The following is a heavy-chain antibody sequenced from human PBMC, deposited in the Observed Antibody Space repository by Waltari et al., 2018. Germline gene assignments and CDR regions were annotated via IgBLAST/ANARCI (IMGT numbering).Heavy chain of an antibody. D-gene: IGHD6-19*01. Sequence: QVQLVESGGGVVQPGRSLRLSCAASGFTFSSYAMHWVRQAPGKGLEWVAVISYDGSNKYYADSVKGRFTISRDNSKNTLYLQMNSLRAEDTAVYYCARDQGGWQNYYYGMDVWGQGTTVTVSS. CDR3: ARDQGGWQNYYYGMDV. J-gene: IGHJ6*02. CDR1: GFTFSSYA. CDR2: ISYDGSNK. V-gene: IGHV3-30-3*01.